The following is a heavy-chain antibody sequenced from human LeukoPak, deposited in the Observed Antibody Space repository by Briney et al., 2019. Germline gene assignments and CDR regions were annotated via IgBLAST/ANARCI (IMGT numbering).Heavy chain of an antibody. J-gene: IGHJ4*02. CDR3: VITWGSSWYYFDY. D-gene: IGHD6-13*01. CDR1: GFIFSDRH. V-gene: IGHV3-11*01. CDR2: ISYSGTNI. Sequence: GGSLRLSCAASGFIFSDRHMSWFRQGPGKGLEWVSHISYSGTNIYYADSVRGRFTISRDNAKNSLYLQMNSLRAEDTAVYLCVITWGSSWYYFDYWGPGTLVTVSS.